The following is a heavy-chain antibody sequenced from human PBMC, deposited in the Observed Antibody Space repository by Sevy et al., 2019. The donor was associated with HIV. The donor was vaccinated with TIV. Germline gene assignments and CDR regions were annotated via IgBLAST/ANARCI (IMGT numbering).Heavy chain of an antibody. Sequence: SVKVSCKASGGTFSSYGISWVRQAPGQGLEWMGGIIPILGTVNYAQKFQGRVTITADESTKTAYMELRSLGSEDTAVYYCARGGGNGWYYFDYWGQETLVTVSS. V-gene: IGHV1-69*13. J-gene: IGHJ4*02. CDR3: ARGGGNGWYYFDY. D-gene: IGHD6-19*01. CDR1: GGTFSSYG. CDR2: IIPILGTV.